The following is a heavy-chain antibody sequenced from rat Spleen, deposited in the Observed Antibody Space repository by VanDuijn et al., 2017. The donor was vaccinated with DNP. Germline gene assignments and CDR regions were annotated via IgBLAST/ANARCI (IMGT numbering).Heavy chain of an antibody. CDR2: ISASGGST. D-gene: IGHD1-10*01. CDR3: AKITTDY. Sequence: EVQLVESGGGLVQPGNSLKLSCAASGFTFSYYGMAWVRQAPKKGLEWVASISASGGSTYYPDSVKGRFTISRDNAENTVYLQMNSLRSEDTATYYCAKITTDYWGQGVMVTVSS. CDR1: GFTFSYYG. J-gene: IGHJ2*01. V-gene: IGHV5S23*01.